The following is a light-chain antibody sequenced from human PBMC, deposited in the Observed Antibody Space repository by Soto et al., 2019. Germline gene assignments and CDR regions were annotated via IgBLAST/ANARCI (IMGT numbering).Light chain of an antibody. Sequence: DIQMTQSPSSVSASVGDRVTIACRASHNINSWLAWYQQKPGRAPRFLIYAASSLQSGVPSRFSGSGSGTEFTLTITNLQPEDCATYYCQQANSFPFNFGPGTRVDIK. CDR2: AAS. V-gene: IGKV1-12*01. J-gene: IGKJ3*01. CDR3: QQANSFPFN. CDR1: HNINSW.